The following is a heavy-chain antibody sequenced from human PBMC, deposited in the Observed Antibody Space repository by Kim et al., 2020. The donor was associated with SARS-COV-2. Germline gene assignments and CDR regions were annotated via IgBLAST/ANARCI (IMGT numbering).Heavy chain of an antibody. CDR3: ARGSSGWYGC. D-gene: IGHD6-19*01. CDR2: SS. J-gene: IGHJ5*01. Sequence: SSNYDPSLKSRVTQSVDTSKIQFSQKLSSVTGADTAVYYCARGSSGWYGCWGQGTLVTVSS. V-gene: IGHV4-34*01.